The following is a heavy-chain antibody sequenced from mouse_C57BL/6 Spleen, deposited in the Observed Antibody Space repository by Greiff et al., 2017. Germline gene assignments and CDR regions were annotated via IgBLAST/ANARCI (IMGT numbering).Heavy chain of an antibody. CDR1: GYTFTSYW. V-gene: IGHV1-69*01. CDR3: ARDWNRAWFAY. J-gene: IGHJ3*01. CDR2: IDPSDSYT. Sequence: VQLQQPGAELVMPGASVKLSCKASGYTFTSYWMHWVKQRPGQGLEWIGEIDPSDSYTNYNQKFMGKSTLTVDKSPSTAYMQLSSLTSEDSAVYYSARDWNRAWFAYWGQGTLVTVSA. D-gene: IGHD4-1*01.